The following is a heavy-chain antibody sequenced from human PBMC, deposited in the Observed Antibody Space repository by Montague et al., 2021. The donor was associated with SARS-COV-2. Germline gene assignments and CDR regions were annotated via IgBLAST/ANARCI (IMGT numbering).Heavy chain of an antibody. V-gene: IGHV4-59*01. D-gene: IGHD3/OR15-3a*01. Sequence: SETRSLTCSVSGGSISSDYWSWIRQSPGKGLEWIGYIYYRGATNYNPSLKSRVTFSIDTSKNQFSLKLISVTAADTAVYFCAREDRWTWFDPWGQGVLVTVSS. CDR2: IYYRGAT. J-gene: IGHJ5*02. CDR1: GGSISSDY. CDR3: AREDRWTWFDP.